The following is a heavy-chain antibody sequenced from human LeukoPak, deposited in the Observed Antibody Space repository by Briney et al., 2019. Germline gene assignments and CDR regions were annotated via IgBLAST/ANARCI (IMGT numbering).Heavy chain of an antibody. Sequence: ASETLSLTCTIPVGSIRNYYWSWIRQPAGKRLELLGRFYSSGSTNYNTSLESRVTISVDTSKNQFSLKLSSVTAADTAVYYCARLPSGWYGSTYWYFDLWGRGTLVTVSS. J-gene: IGHJ2*01. D-gene: IGHD6-19*01. V-gene: IGHV4-4*07. CDR1: VGSIRNYY. CDR2: FYSSGST. CDR3: ARLPSGWYGSTYWYFDL.